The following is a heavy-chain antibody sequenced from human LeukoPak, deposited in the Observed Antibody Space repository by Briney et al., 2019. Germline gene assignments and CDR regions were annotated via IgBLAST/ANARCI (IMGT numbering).Heavy chain of an antibody. CDR1: GFTFSSYA. Sequence: GGSLRLSCAASGFTFSSYAMSWVRQAPGKGLEWLSAISGSGGSTYYADSVKGRFTISRDNSKNTLYLQMNSLRAEDTAVYYCAKRDLSQFVPYYYYGMDVWGQGTTVTVSS. V-gene: IGHV3-23*01. J-gene: IGHJ6*02. CDR3: AKRDLSQFVPYYYYGMDV. D-gene: IGHD3-10*01. CDR2: ISGSGGST.